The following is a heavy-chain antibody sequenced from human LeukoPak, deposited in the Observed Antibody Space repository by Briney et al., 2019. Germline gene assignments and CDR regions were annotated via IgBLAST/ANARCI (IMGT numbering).Heavy chain of an antibody. CDR2: IREDGNEK. V-gene: IGHV3-7*01. J-gene: IGHJ3*02. D-gene: IGHD3-22*01. Sequence: PGGSLRLSCAATGFTFRKHWMSWVRQTVGKGLECVAKIREDGNEKHYVDSVKGRFTISRDNAKNSLYLQMNSLRAEDTAVYYCARDTPGVIPYGAFDIWGQGTMVTVSS. CDR3: ARDTPGVIPYGAFDI. CDR1: GFTFRKHW.